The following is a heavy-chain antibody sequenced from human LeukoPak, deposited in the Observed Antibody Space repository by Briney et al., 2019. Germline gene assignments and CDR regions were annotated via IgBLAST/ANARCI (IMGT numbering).Heavy chain of an antibody. CDR3: ASHRGSMGPGGYYYYYYMDV. CDR1: GGSISSSSYY. V-gene: IGHV4-39*01. Sequence: PSETLSLTYTVSGGSISSSSYYWGWIRQPPGKGLEWIGSIYYSGSTYYNPSLKSRVTISVDTSKNQFSLKLSSVTAADTAVYYCASHRGSMGPGGYYYYYYMDVWGKGTTVTISS. J-gene: IGHJ6*03. D-gene: IGHD3-10*01. CDR2: IYYSGST.